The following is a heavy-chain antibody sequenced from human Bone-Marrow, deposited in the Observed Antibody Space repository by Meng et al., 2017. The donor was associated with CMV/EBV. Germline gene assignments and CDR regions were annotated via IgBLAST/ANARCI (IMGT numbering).Heavy chain of an antibody. D-gene: IGHD6-19*01. CDR1: TFSSYW. Sequence: TFSSYWMHWVRQAPGKGLVWVSRINSDGSSTSYADSVKGRFTISRDNAKNTLYLQMNSLRAEDTAVYYCAREGSSGWPYYYYYGMDVWGQGTTVTVSS. J-gene: IGHJ6*02. CDR2: INSDGSST. V-gene: IGHV3-74*01. CDR3: AREGSSGWPYYYYYGMDV.